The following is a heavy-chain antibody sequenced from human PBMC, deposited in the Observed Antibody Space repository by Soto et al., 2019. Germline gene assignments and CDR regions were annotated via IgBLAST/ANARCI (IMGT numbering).Heavy chain of an antibody. CDR3: AKGVQRWLWGSFDY. Sequence: QVQLVESGGGVVQPGRSLRLSCAASGFTFSSYGMHWVRQAPGKGLEWVAVISYDGSNKYYADSVKGRFTISRDNSKNTLYLQMNSLRAEDTAVYSCAKGVQRWLWGSFDYWGQGTLVTVSS. J-gene: IGHJ4*02. CDR1: GFTFSSYG. CDR2: ISYDGSNK. D-gene: IGHD5-18*01. V-gene: IGHV3-30*18.